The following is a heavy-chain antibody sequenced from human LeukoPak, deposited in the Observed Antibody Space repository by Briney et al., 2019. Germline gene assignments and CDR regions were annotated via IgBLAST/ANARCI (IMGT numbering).Heavy chain of an antibody. J-gene: IGHJ4*02. V-gene: IGHV1-46*01. Sequence: ASVKVSCKASGYTFTSYYMHWVRQAPGQGLEWMGIINPSGGSTTYEQKFQGRVTMTRDTSTSTVYMEVSSLRSEDTAVYYCAKDMAAALDYWGQGTLVTVSS. CDR2: INPSGGST. CDR1: GYTFTSYY. CDR3: AKDMAAALDY. D-gene: IGHD6-25*01.